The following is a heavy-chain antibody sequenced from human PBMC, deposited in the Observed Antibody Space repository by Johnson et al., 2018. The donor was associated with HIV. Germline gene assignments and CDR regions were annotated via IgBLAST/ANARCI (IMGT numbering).Heavy chain of an antibody. J-gene: IGHJ3*02. CDR1: GFTFSNVW. CDR2: IKTKTDGGTT. CDR3: ATTRNRLWSSSGWTNFWAFDI. Sequence: EVQLVESGGGLVKPGGSLRISCAGSGFTFSNVWMSWVRQVPGKGLEWVGHIKTKTDGGTTDYAAPVQWRFSMSRADSKNMLYLQMNSLKTEDTAVYYCATTRNRLWSSSGWTNFWAFDIWGQGTMVTVSS. V-gene: IGHV3-15*01. D-gene: IGHD6-19*01.